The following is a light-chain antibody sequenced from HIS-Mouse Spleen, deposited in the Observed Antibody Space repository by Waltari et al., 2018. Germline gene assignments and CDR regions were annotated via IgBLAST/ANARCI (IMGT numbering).Light chain of an antibody. Sequence: EIVLTQSPATLSLSPGERATLSCRASQSVSSYLACYQHKPGQAPRLLIYDASNRATGIPARFSGSGSGTDFTLTISSLEPEDFAVYYCQQRSNWPPYTFGQGTKLEIK. CDR1: QSVSSY. CDR3: QQRSNWPPYT. V-gene: IGKV3-11*01. J-gene: IGKJ2*01. CDR2: DAS.